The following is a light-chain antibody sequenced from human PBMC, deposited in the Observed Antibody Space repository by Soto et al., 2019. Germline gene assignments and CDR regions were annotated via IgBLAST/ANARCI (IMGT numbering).Light chain of an antibody. V-gene: IGLV2-14*03. CDR2: EVS. CDR1: GGNFGGYNF. J-gene: IGLJ1*01. Sequence: QSVLTQPASVFGLLDHWITFSCPETGGNFGGYNFVSWYQQHPGKAPKLMIYEVSSRPSGVSNRFSGSKSGNTASLTISGLQPEDEADYYCSSYTTSTTVVFGTGTKLTVL. CDR3: SSYTTSTTVV.